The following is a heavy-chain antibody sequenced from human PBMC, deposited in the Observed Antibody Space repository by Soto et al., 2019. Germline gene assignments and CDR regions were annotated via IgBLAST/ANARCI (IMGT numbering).Heavy chain of an antibody. J-gene: IGHJ6*02. CDR1: GLTFSSSA. CDR3: AAEEKSDFYGMDV. V-gene: IGHV3-30*03. CDR2: ISYDGSNK. Sequence: QVQLVESGGGVVQPGRSLRLSCAASGLTFSSSAMHWVRQAPGKGLEWVALISYDGSNKYYVDSVKGRFTISRDISKNALEREVNSLREEDTAVYYCAAEEKSDFYGMDVWGQGTSVTVS.